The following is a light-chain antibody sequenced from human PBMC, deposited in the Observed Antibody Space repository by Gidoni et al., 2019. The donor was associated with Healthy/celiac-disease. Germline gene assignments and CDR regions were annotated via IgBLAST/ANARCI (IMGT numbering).Light chain of an antibody. CDR1: QSVSSN. CDR3: QQYNNWPRT. V-gene: IGKV3-15*01. J-gene: IGKJ1*01. CDR2: GAS. Sequence: ELVMTQSPATLSVSPGERATLSCRASQSVSSNLAWYQQKPGQAPRLLIYGASTRPTGIPARFSGSGSGTEFTLTISSLQSEDFAVYYCQQYNNWPRTFGQGTKVEIK.